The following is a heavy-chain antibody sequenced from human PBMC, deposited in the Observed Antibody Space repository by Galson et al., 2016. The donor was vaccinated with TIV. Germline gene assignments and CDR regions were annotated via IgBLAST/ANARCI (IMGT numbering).Heavy chain of an antibody. Sequence: QSGAEVKKPGESLKISCKASGYSFATFWVGWVRQMPGQGLEWMGVIYPADSETRYSPSFQGQVTISADKSISTASLQWRSLKASDTAIYYCARHHDFWSGPGYCYMDVWGQGTMVTVSS. V-gene: IGHV5-51*01. CDR2: IYPADSET. CDR1: GYSFATFW. D-gene: IGHD3-3*01. J-gene: IGHJ6*03. CDR3: ARHHDFWSGPGYCYMDV.